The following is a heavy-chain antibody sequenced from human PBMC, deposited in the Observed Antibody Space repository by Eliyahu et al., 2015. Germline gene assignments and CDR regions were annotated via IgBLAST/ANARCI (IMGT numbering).Heavy chain of an antibody. CDR3: AKAGGGSCYSNIDY. J-gene: IGHJ4*02. D-gene: IGHD2-15*01. CDR1: GFPFSSYA. Sequence: EVQLLESGGGLVQPGGSLRLSCAASGFPFSSYAMSWVRQAPGKGLEWVSAISGSGGSTYYADSVKGRFTISRDNSKNTLYLQMISLRAEDTAVYYCAKAGGGSCYSNIDYWGQGTLVTVSS. V-gene: IGHV3-23*01. CDR2: ISGSGGST.